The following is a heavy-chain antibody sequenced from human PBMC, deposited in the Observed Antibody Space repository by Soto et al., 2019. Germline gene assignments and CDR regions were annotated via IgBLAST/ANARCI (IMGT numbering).Heavy chain of an antibody. D-gene: IGHD3-10*01. CDR1: GFTFSSYA. Sequence: GGSLRLSCAASGFTFSSYAMSWVRQAPGKGLEWVSAISGSGGSIYYADSVKGRFTISRDNSKNTLYLQMNSLRAEDTAVYYCAKQGRGYYGSGSLNWFDPWGQGTLVTVSS. J-gene: IGHJ5*02. CDR2: ISGSGGSI. V-gene: IGHV3-23*01. CDR3: AKQGRGYYGSGSLNWFDP.